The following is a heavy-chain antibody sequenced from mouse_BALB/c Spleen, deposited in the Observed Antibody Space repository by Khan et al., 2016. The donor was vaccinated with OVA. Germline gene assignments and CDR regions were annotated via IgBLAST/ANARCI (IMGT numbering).Heavy chain of an antibody. Sequence: QVQLQQSGAELVKPGASVKLSCKASGYTFTSYYMYWVKQRPEQGLEWIGEINPSNGGTNFNEKFKIKATLTVDKSSSTADMQLSSLTSEDSAVYYCIRGGYGGFAYWGQGTLVTVSA. D-gene: IGHD1-2*01. CDR3: IRGGYGGFAY. V-gene: IGHV1S81*02. CDR1: GYTFTSYY. CDR2: INPSNGGT. J-gene: IGHJ3*01.